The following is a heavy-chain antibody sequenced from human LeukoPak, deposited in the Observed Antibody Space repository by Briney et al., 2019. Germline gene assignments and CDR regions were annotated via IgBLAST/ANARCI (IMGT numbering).Heavy chain of an antibody. CDR2: IYRTGST. CDR3: ARAEWELGGGLFDY. V-gene: IGHV4-30-2*01. J-gene: IGHJ4*02. D-gene: IGHD1-26*01. CDR1: GGSISSGDYY. Sequence: SETLSLTCTVSGGSISSGDYYWSWIRQPPGKGLEWIGHIYRTGSTYYNPSLKSRVTISIDRSKNQFSLEVTSVTAADTAVYYCARAEWELGGGLFDYWGQGTLVTVSS.